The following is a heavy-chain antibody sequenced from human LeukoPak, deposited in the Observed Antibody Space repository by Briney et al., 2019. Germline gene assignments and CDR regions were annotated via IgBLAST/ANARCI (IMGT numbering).Heavy chain of an antibody. CDR2: INHSGST. J-gene: IGHJ4*02. Sequence: SETLSLTCAVYGGSFSGYYWSWIRQPPGKGLEWIGEINHSGSTNYNPSLKSRVTISVDTSKNQFSLKLSSVTAADTAVYYCARGLAMGRSKRELRPWGQGTLVTVSS. CDR3: ARGLAMGRSKRELRP. V-gene: IGHV4-34*01. CDR1: GGSFSGYY. D-gene: IGHD1-26*01.